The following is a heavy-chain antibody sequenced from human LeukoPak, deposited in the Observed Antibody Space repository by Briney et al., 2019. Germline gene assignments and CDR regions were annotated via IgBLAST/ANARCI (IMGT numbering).Heavy chain of an antibody. D-gene: IGHD3-10*01. CDR1: GYTFTSYY. CDR2: INPSGGST. Sequence: ASGKVSCKASGYTFTSYYAHWVRQAPGQGLEWMGIINPSGGSTNYAQKFQGRVTMTRDTSTSTVYMELSSLRSEDTAVYYCARSGYYYGSGSYYRGYYYYYMDVWGKGTTVTISS. J-gene: IGHJ6*03. V-gene: IGHV1-46*01. CDR3: ARSGYYYGSGSYYRGYYYYYMDV.